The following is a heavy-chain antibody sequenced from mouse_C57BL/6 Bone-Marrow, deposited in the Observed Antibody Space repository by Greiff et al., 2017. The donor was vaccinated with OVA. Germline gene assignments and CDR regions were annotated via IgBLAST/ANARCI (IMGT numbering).Heavy chain of an antibody. CDR3: ASAVFAY. CDR2: IDPSDSYT. Sequence: QVQLQQPGAELVKPGASVKLSCKASGYTFNSYWMQWVKQRPGQGLEWIGEIDPSDSYTNYNQKFEGKATLTLDNTSSPAYMQLNSLTSEDSSVYYCASAVFAYWGQGTLVTVSA. J-gene: IGHJ3*01. CDR1: GYTFNSYW. V-gene: IGHV1-50*01.